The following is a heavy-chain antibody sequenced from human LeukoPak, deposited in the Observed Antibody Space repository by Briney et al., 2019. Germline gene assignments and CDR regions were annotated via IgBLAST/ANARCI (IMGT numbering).Heavy chain of an antibody. J-gene: IGHJ4*02. CDR3: ARRHVQYTSSSDPYYFDY. Sequence: SETLSLTCTVSGASISSYYWTWIRQPPGKGLEWIAYIDYSGSTNYNPSLKSRVTISVDTSKNQFSLNLSSVTAADTAVYYCARRHVQYTSSSDPYYFDYWGQGTLVTVSS. CDR2: IDYSGST. V-gene: IGHV4-59*01. CDR1: GASISSYY. D-gene: IGHD6-6*01.